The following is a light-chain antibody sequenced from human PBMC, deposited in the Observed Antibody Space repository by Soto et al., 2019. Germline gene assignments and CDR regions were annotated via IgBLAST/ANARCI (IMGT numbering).Light chain of an antibody. CDR3: QTFDSSLSGWV. V-gene: IGLV1-40*01. Sequence: QSVLTQPPSVSGAPGQRVTISCTGSSSNIGAGYYVQWYQQLPGSAPQLLIYGNDNRPSGVPDRFSGSNSGTSASLAITGLQAEDEADYYCQTFDSSLSGWVFGRGTKLTVL. CDR2: GND. J-gene: IGLJ3*02. CDR1: SSNIGAGYY.